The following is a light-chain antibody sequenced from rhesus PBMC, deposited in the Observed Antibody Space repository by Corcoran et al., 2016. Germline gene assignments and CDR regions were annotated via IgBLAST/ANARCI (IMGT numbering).Light chain of an antibody. CDR3: QQNYGTPYS. V-gene: IGKV1-74*01. CDR2: KAS. Sequence: DIQMTQSPYSLSASVGDRVTITCRTSENVNNYLNWYQQKPGKASKRLIYKASTLQSGVPSRFSGSGSVTDYTFIISSLQSEDVATYYCQQNYGTPYSFGQGTKVEIK. CDR1: ENVNNY. J-gene: IGKJ2*01.